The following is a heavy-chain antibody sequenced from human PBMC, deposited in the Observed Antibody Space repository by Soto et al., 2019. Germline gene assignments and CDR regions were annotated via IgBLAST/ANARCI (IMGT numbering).Heavy chain of an antibody. J-gene: IGHJ4*02. CDR2: IYWNDDK. CDR1: GFSLSTSGVG. V-gene: IGHV2-5*01. D-gene: IGHD3-9*01. CDR3: AHRRALSYDILTGSYYFDY. Sequence: SGPTLVNPTQTLTLTCTFSGFSLSTSGVGVGWIRQPPGKALEWLALIYWNDDKRYSPSLKSRLTITKDTSKNQVVLTMTNMDPVDTATYYCAHRRALSYDILTGSYYFDYWGQGTLVTVSS.